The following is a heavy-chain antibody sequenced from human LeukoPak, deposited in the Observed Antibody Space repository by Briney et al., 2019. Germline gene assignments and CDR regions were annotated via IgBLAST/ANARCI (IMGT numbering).Heavy chain of an antibody. CDR3: ARHAGRLRFRAHFDY. V-gene: IGHV4-38-2*02. CDR2: INHSGST. D-gene: IGHD5-12*01. Sequence: PSETLSLTCTVSGYSISSGYYWGWIRQPPGKGLEWIGEINHSGSTNYNPSLKSRVTISVDTSKNQFSLKLSSVTAADTAVYYCARHAGRLRFRAHFDYWGQGTLVTVSS. CDR1: GYSISSGYY. J-gene: IGHJ4*02.